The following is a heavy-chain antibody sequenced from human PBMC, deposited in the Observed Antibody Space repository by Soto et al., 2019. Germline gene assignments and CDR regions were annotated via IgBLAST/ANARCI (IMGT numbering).Heavy chain of an antibody. CDR2: IKEDGSEK. Sequence: GGSLRLSGAASGFAFSSSWMSWVRQAPGKGLEWVANIKEDGSEKDYVDPVKGRFTITRDNAKNSLYLQMNNLRAEDTAVYFCTRKRFGMDVWGQGTTVTVSS. V-gene: IGHV3-7*03. CDR1: GFAFSSSW. J-gene: IGHJ6*02. CDR3: TRKRFGMDV.